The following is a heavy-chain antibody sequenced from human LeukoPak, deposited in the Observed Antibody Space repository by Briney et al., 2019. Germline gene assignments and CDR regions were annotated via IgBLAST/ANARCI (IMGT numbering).Heavy chain of an antibody. CDR2: ISWNSGSI. D-gene: IGHD3-22*01. CDR1: GFTFDDYA. CDR3: AKGATYDSSGYYWLGY. Sequence: GGSLRLSCAASGFTFDDYAMHWVRQAPGKGLEWVSGISWNSGSIGYADSVKGRFTISRDNARNSLYLQMNSLRAEDTALYYCAKGATYDSSGYYWLGYWGQGTLVTVSS. J-gene: IGHJ4*02. V-gene: IGHV3-9*01.